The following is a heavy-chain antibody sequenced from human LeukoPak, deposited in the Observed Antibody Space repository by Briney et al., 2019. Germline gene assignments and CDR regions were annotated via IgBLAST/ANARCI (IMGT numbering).Heavy chain of an antibody. D-gene: IGHD6-19*01. J-gene: IGHJ4*02. CDR3: AKGGAIAVAGPADY. Sequence: GRSLRLSCAASGFIFDDYAIHWVRQAPGKGLEWVSGISWNSGSIGYADSVKGRFTISRDNAKNSLYLQMNSLRAEDTALYYCAKGGAIAVAGPADYWGRGTLVTVSS. CDR1: GFIFDDYA. CDR2: ISWNSGSI. V-gene: IGHV3-9*01.